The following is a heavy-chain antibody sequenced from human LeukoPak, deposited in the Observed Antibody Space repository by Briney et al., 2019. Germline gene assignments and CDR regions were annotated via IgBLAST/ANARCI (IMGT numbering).Heavy chain of an antibody. D-gene: IGHD3-3*01. CDR2: LNSDGSVI. J-gene: IGHJ4*02. CDR3: AKVASGYYVDN. CDR1: GFTFSNYW. V-gene: IGHV3-74*01. Sequence: PGGSLRLSCAASGFTFSNYWMHWVRQVPGKGLVWVSCLNSDGSVIRYADSVKGRFTISGDNSKNTLYLQMNSLRAEDTAVYYCAKVASGYYVDNWGQGTLVTVSS.